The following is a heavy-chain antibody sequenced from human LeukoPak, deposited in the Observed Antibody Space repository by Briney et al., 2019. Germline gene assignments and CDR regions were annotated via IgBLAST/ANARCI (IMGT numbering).Heavy chain of an antibody. CDR3: ARVAITFGGVIVIPYYFDY. D-gene: IGHD3-16*02. V-gene: IGHV4-34*01. J-gene: IGHJ4*02. CDR2: INHSGST. Sequence: SETLSPTCAVYGGSFSGYYWSWIRQPPGKGLEWIGEINHSGSTNYNPSLKSRVTMSVDTSKNQFSLKLSSVTAADTAVYYCARVAITFGGVIVIPYYFDYWGQGTLVTVSS. CDR1: GGSFSGYY.